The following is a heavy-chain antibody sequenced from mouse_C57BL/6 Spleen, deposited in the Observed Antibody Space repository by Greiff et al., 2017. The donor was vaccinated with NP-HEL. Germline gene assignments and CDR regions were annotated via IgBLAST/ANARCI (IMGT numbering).Heavy chain of an antibody. D-gene: IGHD1-1*01. Sequence: VKLMESGAELARPGASVKLSCKASGYTFTSYGISWVKQRTGQGLEWIGEIYPRSGNTYYNEKFKGKATLTADKSSSTAYMELRSLTSEDSAVYFCARSGTRGVGNFDYWGQGTTLTVSS. CDR3: ARSGTRGVGNFDY. CDR2: IYPRSGNT. V-gene: IGHV1-81*01. CDR1: GYTFTSYG. J-gene: IGHJ2*01.